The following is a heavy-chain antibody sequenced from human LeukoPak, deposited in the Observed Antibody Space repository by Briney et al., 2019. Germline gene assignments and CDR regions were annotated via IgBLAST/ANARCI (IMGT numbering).Heavy chain of an antibody. J-gene: IGHJ4*02. CDR2: MYFTGST. D-gene: IGHD3-22*01. CDR1: GGSVSSSSYY. Sequence: SETLSLTCTLSGGSVSSSSYYWGWIRQPPGKGLGWIGCMYFTGSTYYNPSLKSRATISVDTSKNQFSLKLISVTAAGTVGFHFARHVGYYDTTGNFRYYWGQGTLVTVSS. V-gene: IGHV4-39*01. CDR3: ARHVGYYDTTGNFRYY.